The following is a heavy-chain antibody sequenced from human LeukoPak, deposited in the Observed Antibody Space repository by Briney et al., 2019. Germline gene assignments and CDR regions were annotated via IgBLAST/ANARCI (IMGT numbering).Heavy chain of an antibody. Sequence: PGGSLRLSCAASGFTFSSYWMSWVRQAPGKGLEWVANIKQDGSEKYYVDSVKGRFTISRDNAKNSLYLQMNSLRAEDTAVYYCAGAKDSNYYYYYGMDVWGQGTTVTVSS. J-gene: IGHJ6*02. D-gene: IGHD2-15*01. CDR3: AGAKDSNYYYYYGMDV. CDR1: GFTFSSYW. V-gene: IGHV3-7*01. CDR2: IKQDGSEK.